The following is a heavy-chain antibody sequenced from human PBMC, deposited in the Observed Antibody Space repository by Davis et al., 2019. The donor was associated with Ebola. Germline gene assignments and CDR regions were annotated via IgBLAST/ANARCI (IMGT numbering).Heavy chain of an antibody. CDR1: GGSISSNY. CDR3: ARDRHAYGLDV. Sequence: SETLSLTCTVSGGSISSNYWSWIRQPPGKGLEWIGYIYHSGTTNYNPSLRSRVTISLDTSKTQFSLKLSSVTAADTAVYYCARDRHAYGLDVWGQGTTVTVSS. CDR2: IYHSGTT. J-gene: IGHJ6*02. V-gene: IGHV4-59*01.